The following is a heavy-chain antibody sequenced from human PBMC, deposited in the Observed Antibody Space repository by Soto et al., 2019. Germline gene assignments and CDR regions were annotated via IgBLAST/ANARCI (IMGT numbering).Heavy chain of an antibody. D-gene: IGHD3-16*02. V-gene: IGHV4-28*03. CDR3: ARVGYDSVWGSYRYTVPDAFDI. CDR2: IYYSGTT. Sequence: SETLSLTCAVSGYSISSSNWWGWIRQPPGKGLEWIGYIYYSGTTYYNPSLKSRVTMSVDTSKNQFSLKLSSVTAADTAVYYCARVGYDSVWGSYRYTVPDAFDIWGQGTMVTVSS. J-gene: IGHJ3*02. CDR1: GYSISSSNW.